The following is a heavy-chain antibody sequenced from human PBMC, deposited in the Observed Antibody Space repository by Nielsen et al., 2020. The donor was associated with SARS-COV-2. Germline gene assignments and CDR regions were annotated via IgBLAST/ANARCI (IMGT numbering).Heavy chain of an antibody. CDR2: IYSGGST. J-gene: IGHJ4*02. Sequence: GESLKISCAASGFTVSSSYMSWVRQAPGKGLEWVSLIYSGGSTYYADSVKGRFTISRDSPKNTLYLQMDSLRAEDTAVYYCAKELPEEMATIRAFGYWGQGTLVTVSS. CDR3: AKELPEEMATIRAFGY. D-gene: IGHD5-24*01. CDR1: GFTVSSSY. V-gene: IGHV3-66*01.